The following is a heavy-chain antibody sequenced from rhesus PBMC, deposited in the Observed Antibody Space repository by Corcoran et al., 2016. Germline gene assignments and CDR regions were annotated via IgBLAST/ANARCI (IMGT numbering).Heavy chain of an antibody. CDR3: ARDARGSNFDY. CDR2: SNGGSGNT. Sequence: QVQLQESGPGLVKPSETLSLTCAVYGGSISDYYYWSWIRQPPGKGLEWIGQSNGGSGNTYDNPSLKRRVTVSKDTSKNQYSLKLSSVTAADTAVYYGARDARGSNFDYWGQGVLVTVSS. CDR1: GGSISDYYY. V-gene: IGHV4S7*01. D-gene: IGHD4-29*01. J-gene: IGHJ4*01.